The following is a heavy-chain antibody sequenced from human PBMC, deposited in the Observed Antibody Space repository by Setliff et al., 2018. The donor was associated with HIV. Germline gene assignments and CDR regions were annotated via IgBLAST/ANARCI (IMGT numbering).Heavy chain of an antibody. V-gene: IGHV3-30*07. Sequence: GGSLRLSCVASGFTFSNFAMHWVRQAPGKGLEWVSVTSYDASRTSYADSVKGRFTISRDNAKNSLYLQMNSLRAEDTAVYYCARVGAVWSFDYWGQGTLVTVSS. CDR2: TSYDASRT. D-gene: IGHD1-1*01. J-gene: IGHJ4*02. CDR3: ARVGAVWSFDY. CDR1: GFTFSNFA.